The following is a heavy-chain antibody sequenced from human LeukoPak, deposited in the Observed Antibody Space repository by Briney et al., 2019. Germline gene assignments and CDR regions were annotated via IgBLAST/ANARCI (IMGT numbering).Heavy chain of an antibody. CDR2: ISYDGSNK. Sequence: AGGSLRLSCAASGFTFSSYAMHWVRQAPGKGLEWVVVISYDGSNKYYADSVKGRFTISRDNSKNTLYLQMNSLRGEDTAVYYCARDKYSSSSGVDYWGQGTLVTVSS. CDR3: ARDKYSSSSGVDY. J-gene: IGHJ4*02. D-gene: IGHD6-6*01. V-gene: IGHV3-30-3*01. CDR1: GFTFSSYA.